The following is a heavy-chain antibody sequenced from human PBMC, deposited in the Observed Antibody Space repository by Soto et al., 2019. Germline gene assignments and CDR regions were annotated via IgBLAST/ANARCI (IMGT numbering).Heavy chain of an antibody. CDR1: GFTCSGYG. CDR2: ISYDGSNK. CDR3: AKEQRWYDFWSGYFSYYGMDV. V-gene: IGHV3-30*18. J-gene: IGHJ6*02. Sequence: GGSQRLSCGASGFTCSGYGVHWVRQTPGKGLEWVAVISYDGSNKYYADSVKGRFTISRDNSKNTPYLQMNSLRAEDTAVYYCAKEQRWYDFWSGYFSYYGMDVWGQGTTVTVSS. D-gene: IGHD3-3*01.